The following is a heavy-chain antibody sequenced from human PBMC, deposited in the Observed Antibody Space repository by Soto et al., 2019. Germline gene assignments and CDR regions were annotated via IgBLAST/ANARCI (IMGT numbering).Heavy chain of an antibody. J-gene: IGHJ4*02. Sequence: QVQLVQSGAEVKKPGASVKISCKASGFSFTRYLIHWVRQAPGLGLEWMGLISPSVGRTTSAQQFQVTTFLTSDSPTSTVYMELNSLPSEDKAVCDCASDHPPTHSYPFAYGGQGSRFTVSS. V-gene: IGHV1-46*03. D-gene: IGHD5-18*01. CDR2: ISPSVGRT. CDR1: GFSFTRYL. CDR3: ASDHPPTHSYPFAY.